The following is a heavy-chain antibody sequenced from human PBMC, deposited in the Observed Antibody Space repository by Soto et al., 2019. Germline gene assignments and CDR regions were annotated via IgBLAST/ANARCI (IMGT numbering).Heavy chain of an antibody. D-gene: IGHD1-26*01. CDR3: AREGASRFGMDV. J-gene: IGHJ6*02. Sequence: QVQLQESGPGLVKPSETLSLTCNVSGGSIRSYYWSWVRQPAGKPLEWIGRIYTSASTNYNPSLKFRVSMSVDTSKNQFSLEVTSVTAADTAVYYCAREGASRFGMDVWGLGTTVTVSS. CDR1: GGSIRSYY. CDR2: IYTSAST. V-gene: IGHV4-4*07.